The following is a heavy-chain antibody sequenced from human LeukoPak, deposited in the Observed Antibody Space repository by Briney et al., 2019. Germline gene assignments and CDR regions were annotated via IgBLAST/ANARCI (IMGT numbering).Heavy chain of an antibody. CDR2: ISSSDSTI. J-gene: IGHJ4*02. V-gene: IGHV3-48*04. D-gene: IGHD5-24*01. CDR1: GFIFSSHG. CDR3: ARTIEMATISYFDY. Sequence: GGSLRLSCAASGFIFSSHGMNWVRQAPGKGLEWVSYISSSDSTIYYADSVKGRFTISRDNAKNSLYLQMNSLRARDTAVYYCARTIEMATISYFDYWGQGTLVTVSS.